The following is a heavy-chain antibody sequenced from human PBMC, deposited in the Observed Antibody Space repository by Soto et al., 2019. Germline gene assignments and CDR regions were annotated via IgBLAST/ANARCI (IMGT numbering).Heavy chain of an antibody. Sequence: PSETLSLTCTVSGGSISSGGYSWSWIWQPPGKGMEWIGYIYNTGSTDYNPSFKSRVTISVDTSKNQFSLKLNSVTAADTAVYYCARWGELKPFDYWGQGTLVTVSS. CDR1: GGSISSGGYS. CDR2: IYNTGST. D-gene: IGHD1-26*01. J-gene: IGHJ4*02. CDR3: ARWGELKPFDY. V-gene: IGHV4-61*08.